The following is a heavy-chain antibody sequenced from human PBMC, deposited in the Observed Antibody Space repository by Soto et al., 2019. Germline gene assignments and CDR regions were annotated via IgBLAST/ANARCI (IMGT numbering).Heavy chain of an antibody. V-gene: IGHV4-59*01. D-gene: IGHD7-27*01. CDR2: IFHSGRT. CDR1: GASISSYY. Sequence: QVQLQESGPGLVKPSETLSLTCTVSGASISSYYWTWIRQSPGKGLEWIGYIFHSGRTDYNPSLKSRVTISLDTSKNQFSLELSSVTAADTAVYYCARESPLGIQGYWYFDLWGRGTLVTVSS. J-gene: IGHJ2*01. CDR3: ARESPLGIQGYWYFDL.